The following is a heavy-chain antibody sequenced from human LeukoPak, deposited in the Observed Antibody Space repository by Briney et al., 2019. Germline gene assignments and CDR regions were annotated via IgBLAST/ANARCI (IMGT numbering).Heavy chain of an antibody. V-gene: IGHV3-48*03. Sequence: GGSLRLSCAASGFTFSSYEMNWVRQAPGKGLEWVSYISSSGSTIYYADSVKGRFTIPRDNAKNSLYLQMNSLRAEDTAVYYCAREDRSGYDFFDYWGQGTLVTVSS. CDR3: AREDRSGYDFFDY. CDR2: ISSSGSTI. D-gene: IGHD5-12*01. CDR1: GFTFSSYE. J-gene: IGHJ4*02.